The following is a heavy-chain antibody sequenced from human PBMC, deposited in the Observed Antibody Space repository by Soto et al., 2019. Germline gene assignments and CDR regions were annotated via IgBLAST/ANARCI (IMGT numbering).Heavy chain of an antibody. CDR3: ASLAIPMSLLDY. D-gene: IGHD3-10*02. CDR2: LDHSGGT. J-gene: IGHJ4*02. V-gene: IGHV4-4*02. CDR1: GGSISSSRW. Sequence: QVQLQESGPRLVKPSGTLYLTCAVSGGSISSSRWWNWVRQPPGRGPEWIGELDHSGGTNYNPSLTSRVTISIDKSKNQFPLTLNSATAAHPAVYYSASLAIPMSLLDYSGQVTLVTVSS.